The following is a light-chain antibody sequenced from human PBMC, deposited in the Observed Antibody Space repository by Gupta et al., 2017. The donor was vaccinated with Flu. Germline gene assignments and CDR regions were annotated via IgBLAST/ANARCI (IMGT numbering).Light chain of an antibody. Sequence: TQSPPTLSGSPGESATLSCRARQNIGDKLAWYQQKPGQAPRLLIYGTSTRATGVPARFSGSGSGTEFTLTISSLQSEDFGVYYCQQFPLTFGGGTRVEVK. J-gene: IGKJ4*01. CDR3: QQFPLT. CDR2: GTS. CDR1: QNIGDK. V-gene: IGKV3-15*01.